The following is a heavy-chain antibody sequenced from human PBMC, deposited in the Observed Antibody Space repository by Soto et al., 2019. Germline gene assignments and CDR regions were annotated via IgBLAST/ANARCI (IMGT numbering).Heavy chain of an antibody. CDR3: ARGWGYSGMDV. Sequence: EVQLVESGGGVVQPGGSLRLSCAASGFPFSSYEMNWVRQAPGKGLEWVSYISGSSFTIYYADSVKGRFTISRDNPKNSLSLQMNSLRAEDTAVYYCARGWGYSGMDVWGQGTTVTVS. D-gene: IGHD1-26*01. J-gene: IGHJ6*02. CDR2: ISGSSFTI. V-gene: IGHV3-48*03. CDR1: GFPFSSYE.